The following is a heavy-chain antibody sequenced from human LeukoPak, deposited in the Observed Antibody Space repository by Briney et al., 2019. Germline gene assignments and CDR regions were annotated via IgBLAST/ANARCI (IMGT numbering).Heavy chain of an antibody. V-gene: IGHV3-53*01. CDR2: IYSGGST. D-gene: IGHD3-22*01. CDR1: GFTVSSNY. CDR3: ARMYYYESSGPGAFDI. J-gene: IGHJ3*02. Sequence: GGSLRLSCAASGFTVSSNYMSWVRQAPGKGLEWVSVIYSGGSTYYADSVKGRFTISRDNSKNTLYLQMNSLRVEDTAVYYCARMYYYESSGPGAFDIWGQGTMVTVSS.